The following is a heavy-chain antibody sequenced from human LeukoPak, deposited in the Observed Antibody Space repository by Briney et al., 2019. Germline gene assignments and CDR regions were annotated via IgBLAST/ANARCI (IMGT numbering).Heavy chain of an antibody. V-gene: IGHV3-30*04. J-gene: IGHJ3*02. CDR3: ARDLSGSSDAFDI. D-gene: IGHD1-26*01. CDR1: GFTFSSYA. Sequence: GRSLRLSCAASGFTFSSYAMHWVRQAPGKGLEWVAVISYDGSNKYYADSVKGRFTIYRDNSKNTLYLQMNSLRAEDTAVYYCARDLSGSSDAFDIWGQGTMVTVSS. CDR2: ISYDGSNK.